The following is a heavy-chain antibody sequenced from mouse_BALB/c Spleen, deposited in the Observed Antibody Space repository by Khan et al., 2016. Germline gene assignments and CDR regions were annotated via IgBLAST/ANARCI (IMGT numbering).Heavy chain of an antibody. CDR2: ISYSGST. D-gene: IGHD2-4*01. CDR1: GYSITSDYA. CDR3: ARSGMITRAMDY. Sequence: EVKLEESGPGLVKPSQSLSLTCTVTGYSITSDYAWNWIRQFPGNKLEWMGYISYSGSTSYTPSLKSRISITRDTSKNQFFLQLNSVTTEDTATYYCARSGMITRAMDYWGQGTSVTVSS. J-gene: IGHJ4*01. V-gene: IGHV3-2*02.